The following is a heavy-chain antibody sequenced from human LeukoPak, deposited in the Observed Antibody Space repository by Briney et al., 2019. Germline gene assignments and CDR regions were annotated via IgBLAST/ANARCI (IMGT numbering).Heavy chain of an antibody. J-gene: IGHJ4*02. CDR2: IYSGGST. CDR3: ARDLRYSCGFDY. CDR1: GFTVSSNY. Sequence: GGSLRLSCAASGFTVSSNYMSWVRQAPGKGLEWVSVIYSGGSTYYADSVKGRFTISRDNSKNTPYLQMNSLRAEDTAVYYCARDLRYSCGFDYWGQGTLVTVSS. V-gene: IGHV3-66*01. D-gene: IGHD5-18*01.